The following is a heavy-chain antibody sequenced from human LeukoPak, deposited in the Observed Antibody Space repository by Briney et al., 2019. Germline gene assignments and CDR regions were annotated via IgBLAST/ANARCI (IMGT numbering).Heavy chain of an antibody. J-gene: IGHJ4*02. Sequence: GGSLRLSCAASGFTFSSYAMSWVRQAPGKGLEWVSAISGSGGSTYYADSVKGRFTISRDNSKNTLYLQMNGLRAEDTAVYYCAKDWYSSSWFDYWGQGTLVTVSS. D-gene: IGHD6-13*01. CDR3: AKDWYSSSWFDY. V-gene: IGHV3-23*01. CDR1: GFTFSSYA. CDR2: ISGSGGST.